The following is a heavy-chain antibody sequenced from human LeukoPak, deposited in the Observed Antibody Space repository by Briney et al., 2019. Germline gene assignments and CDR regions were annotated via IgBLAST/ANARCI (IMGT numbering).Heavy chain of an antibody. CDR1: GYTFKDHG. J-gene: IGHJ4*02. V-gene: IGHV3-20*04. D-gene: IGHD6-19*01. CDR2: INWNGGST. CDR3: ARGDSNGWYFDC. Sequence: PGGSLRLSCAASGYTFKDHGMSWVRQAPGKGLEWVSGINWNGGSTGYADSVKGRFTISRDNAKNSLYLQMNSLRDEDTALYYCARGDSNGWYFDCWGQGTLVTVSS.